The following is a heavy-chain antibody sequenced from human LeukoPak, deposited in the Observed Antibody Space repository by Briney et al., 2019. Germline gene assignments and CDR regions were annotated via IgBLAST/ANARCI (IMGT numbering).Heavy chain of an antibody. Sequence: SENLSLNCAVSGGSISSSNWWRWVRQPPGKGMEWIGEIYHSGSTNYNPSLKSRVTISVDKSKNQFSLKLSSVTAADTAVYYCARVVDGSHGHFDYWGQGTLVTVSS. CDR2: IYHSGST. D-gene: IGHD5-18*01. J-gene: IGHJ4*02. CDR3: ARVVDGSHGHFDY. CDR1: GGSISSSNW. V-gene: IGHV4-4*02.